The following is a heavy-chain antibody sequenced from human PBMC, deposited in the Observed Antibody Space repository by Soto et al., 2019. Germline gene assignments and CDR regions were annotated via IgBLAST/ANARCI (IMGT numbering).Heavy chain of an antibody. J-gene: IGHJ4*02. V-gene: IGHV3-23*01. D-gene: IGHD4-17*01. Sequence: PGGSLRLSCASSAFNFSTYAMIWVRQAPGKGLEWVSGISGSGGSTYYADSVKGRFTISRDNSKNTLYLQMNRLRAEDTAVYYCASRLDYGDDQDYWGQGILVTVSS. CDR3: ASRLDYGDDQDY. CDR1: AFNFSTYA. CDR2: ISGSGGST.